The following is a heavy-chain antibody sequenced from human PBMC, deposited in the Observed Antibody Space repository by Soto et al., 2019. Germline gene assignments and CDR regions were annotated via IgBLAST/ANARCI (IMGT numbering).Heavy chain of an antibody. D-gene: IGHD3-9*01. CDR2: INHSGST. CDR3: ARASVLTGRSPGWYDP. Sequence: SETLSLTCAVYGGSFSGYYWSWIRQPPGKGLEWIGEINHSGSTNYNPSLKSRVTISVDTSKNQFSLKLSSVTAADTAVYYCARASVLTGRSPGWYDPWGQGTLVTVSS. V-gene: IGHV4-34*01. J-gene: IGHJ5*02. CDR1: GGSFSGYY.